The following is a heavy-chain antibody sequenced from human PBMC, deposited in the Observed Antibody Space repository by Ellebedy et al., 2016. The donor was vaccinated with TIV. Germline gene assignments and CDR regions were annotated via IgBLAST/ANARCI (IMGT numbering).Heavy chain of an antibody. J-gene: IGHJ4*02. CDR2: IYDGGRT. Sequence: GGSLRLSCAASGFIVSSYYMIWVRQAPGKGLEWVSVIYDGGRTSYADSVTGRFTISRDSSKNTLYLQMNSLRADDSALYFCAVSLTTPGAFDYWGQGMLVTVSS. D-gene: IGHD1/OR15-1a*01. CDR3: AVSLTTPGAFDY. V-gene: IGHV3-53*01. CDR1: GFIVSSYY.